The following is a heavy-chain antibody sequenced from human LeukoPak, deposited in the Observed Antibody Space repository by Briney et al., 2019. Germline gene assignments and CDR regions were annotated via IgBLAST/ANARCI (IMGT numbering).Heavy chain of an antibody. D-gene: IGHD4-17*01. CDR2: IYHTGST. CDR3: ARGLNRNDYGDYGY. J-gene: IGHJ4*02. V-gene: IGHV4-59*01. CDR1: GGSISSYY. Sequence: SETLSLTCTVSGGSISSYYWSWIRQPPGKGLEWIGYIYHTGSTSYNPSLKGRVTISVDTSKNQFSLKLSSVTAADMAVYYCARGLNRNDYGDYGYWGQGTLVTVSS.